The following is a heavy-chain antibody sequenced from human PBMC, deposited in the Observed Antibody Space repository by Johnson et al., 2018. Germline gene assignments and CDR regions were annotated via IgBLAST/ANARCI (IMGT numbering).Heavy chain of an antibody. CDR3: ARDWSAPHTFDV. V-gene: IGHV6-1*01. J-gene: IGHJ3*01. CDR2: TYYRSKWYN. Sequence: QVQLVESGPGLVKPSQTLSLTCAISGDSVSTSRAAWNWIRQSPSRGLEWLGRTYYRSKWYNDYAVSVKSRITINPDTSKNQIPLQLNSGTPEDTAVYYCARDWSAPHTFDVWGQGTMVTVSS. CDR1: GDSVSTSRAA.